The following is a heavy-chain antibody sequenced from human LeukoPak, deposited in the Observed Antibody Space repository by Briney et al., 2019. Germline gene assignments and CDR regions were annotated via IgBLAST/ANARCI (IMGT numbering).Heavy chain of an antibody. CDR2: ITGSGDTT. J-gene: IGHJ4*02. D-gene: IGHD3-9*01. Sequence: GGSLRLSCAASGFIFRNYAMSWVRQAPGKGLEWVSAITGSGDTTYYADSVKGRFTIPRDNSKNTLYVEMNTLRAEDTAVYYCAKWGDYDILTGYYVSDFWGQGTLVTVSS. CDR1: GFIFRNYA. CDR3: AKWGDYDILTGYYVSDF. V-gene: IGHV3-23*01.